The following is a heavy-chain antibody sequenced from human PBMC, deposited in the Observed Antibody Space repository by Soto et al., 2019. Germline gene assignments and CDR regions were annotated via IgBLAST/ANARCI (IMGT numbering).Heavy chain of an antibody. D-gene: IGHD6-19*01. V-gene: IGHV3-23*01. J-gene: IGHJ4*02. CDR2: FSAGGDST. CDR3: ARGPGYSTGWYSDY. CDR1: GFTFSSYA. Sequence: GGSLRHSCAASGFTFSSYAMTLVRQAPGKGLEWVSAFSAGGDSTYDADSVKGRFTISRDNSKNTLYLQLNSLRGEDTAVYYCARGPGYSTGWYSDYWGQGTLVPVSS.